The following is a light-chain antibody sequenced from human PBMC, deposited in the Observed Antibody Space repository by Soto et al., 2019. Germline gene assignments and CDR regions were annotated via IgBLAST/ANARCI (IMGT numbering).Light chain of an antibody. CDR1: QDISDV. Sequence: DIQMTQSPSALSASVGDRVTITCQASQDISDVLNWYQQQQGKAPKXLIYDASKLQTGVPSRFSVRGSGKDFTFTISSLQPDDIGTYYGQQFYDLPITFGQGTRLEI. CDR2: DAS. V-gene: IGKV1-33*01. J-gene: IGKJ5*01. CDR3: QQFYDLPIT.